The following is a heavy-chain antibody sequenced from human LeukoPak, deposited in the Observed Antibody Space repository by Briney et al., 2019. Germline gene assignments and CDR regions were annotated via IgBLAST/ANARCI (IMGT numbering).Heavy chain of an antibody. J-gene: IGHJ6*03. Sequence: KPSDTLSLTCSVSGGSISSDDWSWIREPPGKGLKWSGDIYDRGSTNYNPSLKSRVTISVDTSRNQFSLKLSSVTAADTAVYYCARDHTGDSSGPEAAYMDVWGKGTTVTVSS. CDR3: ARDHTGDSSGPEAAYMDV. D-gene: IGHD6-19*01. V-gene: IGHV4-59*01. CDR1: GGSISSDD. CDR2: IYDRGST.